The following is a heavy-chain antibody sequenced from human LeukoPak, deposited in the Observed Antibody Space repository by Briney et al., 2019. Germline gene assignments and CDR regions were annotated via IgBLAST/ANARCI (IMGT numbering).Heavy chain of an antibody. CDR1: GHTFTGYY. CDR2: INPNSGVT. Sequence: ASVKVSCKASGHTFTGYYMHWVRQAPGQGLEWLGWINPNSGVTNYAQKFQGRITMTRDTSIATVYMELSSLTSDDTAVYYCGSGQWLVGVFYWGQGTLVTVSS. CDR3: GSGQWLVGVFY. J-gene: IGHJ4*02. V-gene: IGHV1-2*02. D-gene: IGHD6-19*01.